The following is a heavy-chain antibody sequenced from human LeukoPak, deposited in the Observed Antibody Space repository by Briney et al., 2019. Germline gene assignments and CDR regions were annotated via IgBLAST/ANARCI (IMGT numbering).Heavy chain of an antibody. CDR3: AAAPTYSSGWRRGWAFDI. CDR2: IVVGSGNT. Sequence: TSVKVSCKASGFTFTSFAVQWVRQARGQRLEWIGWIVVGSGNTNYAQKFQERVTITRDMSTSTAYMELSSLRSEDTAVYYCAAAPTYSSGWRRGWAFDIWGQGTMVTVSS. V-gene: IGHV1-58*01. D-gene: IGHD6-19*01. CDR1: GFTFTSFA. J-gene: IGHJ3*02.